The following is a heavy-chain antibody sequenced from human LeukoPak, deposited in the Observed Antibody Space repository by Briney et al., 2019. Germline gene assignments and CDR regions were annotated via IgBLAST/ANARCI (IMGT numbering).Heavy chain of an antibody. CDR3: ARHGDGGPAEYFRH. D-gene: IGHD4-23*01. CDR2: IYYRGNT. CDR1: GGSISSGIYY. Sequence: PSETLALTCTVSGGSISSGIYYWAWIRQPPGKGLEWIGSIYYRGNTYYNPSLKSRVTLSVDTSKNQFSLHLSSVTAADTAVYYCARHGDGGPAEYFRHWGQGTLVTLSS. J-gene: IGHJ1*01. V-gene: IGHV4-39*01.